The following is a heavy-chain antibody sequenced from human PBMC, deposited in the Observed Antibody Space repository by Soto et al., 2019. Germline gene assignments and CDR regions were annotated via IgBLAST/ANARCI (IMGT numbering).Heavy chain of an antibody. CDR3: ARLNGYCVSTNCHGYYGMDV. J-gene: IGHJ6*02. V-gene: IGHV4-30-4*01. CDR2: IYYSGST. Sequence: SETLSLTCTVSGGSISSGDYYWSWIRQPPGKGLEWIGYIYYSGSTYYNPSLKSRVTISVDTSKNQFSLKLSSVTAADTAVYYCARLNGYCVSTNCHGYYGMDVWGQGTTVTVSS. CDR1: GGSISSGDYY. D-gene: IGHD2-2*03.